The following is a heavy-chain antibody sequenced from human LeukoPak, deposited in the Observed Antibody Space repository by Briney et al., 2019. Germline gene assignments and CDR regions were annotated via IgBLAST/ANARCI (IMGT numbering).Heavy chain of an antibody. CDR3: ARRSYYDFWSGYTNTFDY. V-gene: IGHV4-39*01. D-gene: IGHD3-3*01. Sequence: PSETLSLTCTVSGGSISSSSYYWGWIRQPPGKGLEWIGSIYYSGSTYYNPSLKSRVTISVDTSKNQFSLKLSSVTAADTAVYYCARRSYYDFWSGYTNTFDYWGQGTLVTVSS. CDR2: IYYSGST. J-gene: IGHJ4*02. CDR1: GGSISSSSYY.